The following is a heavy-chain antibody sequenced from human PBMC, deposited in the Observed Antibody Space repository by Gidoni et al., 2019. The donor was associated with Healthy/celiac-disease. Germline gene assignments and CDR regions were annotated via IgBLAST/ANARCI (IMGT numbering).Heavy chain of an antibody. CDR2: IYWDDDK. J-gene: IGHJ5*02. CDR3: AHSGGYCSSTSCYTYNWFDP. Sequence: QITLKESGPTMVKPTQTLTLTCTFSGFSLSTSGGGVGWIRQPPGKALEWLALIYWDDDKRYSPSLKSRLTITTDTSKNHVVLTMTNMDPVDTATYYCAHSGGYCSSTSCYTYNWFDPWGQGTLVTVSS. V-gene: IGHV2-5*02. D-gene: IGHD2-2*02. CDR1: GFSLSTSGGG.